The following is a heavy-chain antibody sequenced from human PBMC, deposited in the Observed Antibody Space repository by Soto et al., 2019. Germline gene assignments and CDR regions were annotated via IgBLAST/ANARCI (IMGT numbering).Heavy chain of an antibody. CDR1: GGSITSGGYS. Sequence: PSETVSLACTVSGGSITSGGYSWTWIRQSPGKGLEWIGYTYQSGSAYYNPSLKSRVTISVDRSKNQFSLNLTSVTAADTAVYYCARDYYGMDVWGQGTTVTV. J-gene: IGHJ6*02. V-gene: IGHV4-30-2*06. CDR3: ARDYYGMDV. CDR2: TYQSGSA.